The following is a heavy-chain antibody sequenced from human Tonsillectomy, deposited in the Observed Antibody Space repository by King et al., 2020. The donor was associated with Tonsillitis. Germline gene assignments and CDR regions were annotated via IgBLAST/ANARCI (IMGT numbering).Heavy chain of an antibody. V-gene: IGHV1-69*01. CDR1: GGTFSSYA. J-gene: IGHJ6*03. CDR2: IIPIFGTS. D-gene: IGHD3-3*01. CDR3: ARVPTEAILDYIDF. Sequence: QLVQSGAEVKKPGSSVKVSCKASGGTFSSYAISWVRQAPGQGLEWMGGIIPIFGTSNYAQKFQGRVTITADESTSTAYMELSSLRSEDTAVYYCARVPTEAILDYIDFSGKGTTVTVSS.